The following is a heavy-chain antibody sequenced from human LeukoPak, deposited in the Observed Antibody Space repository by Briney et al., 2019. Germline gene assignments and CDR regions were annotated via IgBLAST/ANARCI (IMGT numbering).Heavy chain of an antibody. CDR2: TSGSGGST. V-gene: IGHV3-23*01. J-gene: IGHJ2*01. CDR3: AKAVYYYDSSIFDL. Sequence: GGSLRLSCAASGFTFSSYAMSWVRQAPGKGLEWVSATSGSGGSTYYADSVKGRFTISRDNSKNTLYLQMNSLRAEDTAVYYCAKAVYYYDSSIFDLWGRGTLVTVSS. D-gene: IGHD3-22*01. CDR1: GFTFSSYA.